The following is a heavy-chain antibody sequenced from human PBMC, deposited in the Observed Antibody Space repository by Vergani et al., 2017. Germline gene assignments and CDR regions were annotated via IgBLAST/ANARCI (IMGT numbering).Heavy chain of an antibody. J-gene: IGHJ2*01. Sequence: QLVESGGGWVQPGGSLRLSCVVSGFDFSSYIMNWVRQAPGKGLEWVSFVSTGTKSQSYAESVKGRFTISRDSAKNSLYLQMDSLRAEDTAVYYCVRLPRGPWNSDLWGRGTLITVAS. V-gene: IGHV3-48*01. CDR1: GFDFSSYI. CDR3: VRLPRGPWNSDL. CDR2: VSTGTKSQ.